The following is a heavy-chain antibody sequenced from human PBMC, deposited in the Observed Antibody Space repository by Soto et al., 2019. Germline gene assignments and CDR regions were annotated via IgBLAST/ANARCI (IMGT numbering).Heavy chain of an antibody. D-gene: IGHD6-6*01. CDR1: GFPFSNHA. CDR3: VTWGGIEARNLDH. V-gene: IGHV3-64D*06. J-gene: IGHJ4*02. Sequence: GGSLRLSCSASGFPFSNHAMHWVRQAPGKGLEYVSAINYNGGTTYYVDSGKGRFTISRDNSKNTLYLQMSSLKVEDTAMYHCVTWGGIEARNLDHWGQGTLVTVSS. CDR2: INYNGGTT.